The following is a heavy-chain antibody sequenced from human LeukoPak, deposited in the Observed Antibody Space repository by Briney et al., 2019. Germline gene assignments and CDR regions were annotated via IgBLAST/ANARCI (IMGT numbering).Heavy chain of an antibody. Sequence: PGGSLRLSCAASGFTFSSYEMNWVRQAPGKGLEWVSYISSSGSTIYYADSVKGRFTISRDNARNSLYLHMDSLRVEDMAVYYCARGGAARPDYWGPGTLVTVSS. V-gene: IGHV3-48*03. CDR3: ARGGAARPDY. CDR2: ISSSGSTI. CDR1: GFTFSSYE. D-gene: IGHD6-6*01. J-gene: IGHJ4*02.